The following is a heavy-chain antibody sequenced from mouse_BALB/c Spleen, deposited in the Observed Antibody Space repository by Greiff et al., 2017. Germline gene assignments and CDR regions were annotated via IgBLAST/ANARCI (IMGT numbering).Heavy chain of an antibody. D-gene: IGHD1-1*01. V-gene: IGHV1-69*01. CDR2: IDTSDSYT. Sequence: QVQLQQPGAELVMPGASVKMSCKASGYSFTDYWMHWVKQRPGQGLEWIGAIDTSDSYTSYNQKFKGKATLTVDESSSTAYMQLSSLTSEDSAVYYWASLYYYGSSYYYAMDYWGQGTTVTVSS. CDR1: GYSFTDYW. J-gene: IGHJ4*01. CDR3: ASLYYYGSSYYYAMDY.